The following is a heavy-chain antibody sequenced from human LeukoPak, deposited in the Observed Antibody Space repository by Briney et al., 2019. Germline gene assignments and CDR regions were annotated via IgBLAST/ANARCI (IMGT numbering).Heavy chain of an antibody. CDR1: GGSISSGDYY. Sequence: PSQTLSLTCTVSGGSISSGDYYWSWIRQPPGKGLEWIGYIYYSGSTYYNPSLKSRVTISVDTSKNQFSLKMSSVTAAETAVYYCARETLVGANDYWGQGTLVTVSS. D-gene: IGHD1-26*01. J-gene: IGHJ4*02. V-gene: IGHV4-30-4*08. CDR2: IYYSGST. CDR3: ARETLVGANDY.